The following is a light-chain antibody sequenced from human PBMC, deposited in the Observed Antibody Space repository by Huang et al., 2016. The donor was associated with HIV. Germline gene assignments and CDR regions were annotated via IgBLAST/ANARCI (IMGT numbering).Light chain of an antibody. Sequence: IQMTQSPTSLSASVGVRVSIVCRASQSISTYLNLYQQKPWKAPKLLSASASTLHSSVLSSFSGSGSGTEFTLTIWCLQLDDFATYYCQQSYSALSSFGPGTRL. CDR3: QQSYSALSS. J-gene: IGKJ5*01. CDR2: SAS. CDR1: QSISTY. V-gene: IGKV1-39*01.